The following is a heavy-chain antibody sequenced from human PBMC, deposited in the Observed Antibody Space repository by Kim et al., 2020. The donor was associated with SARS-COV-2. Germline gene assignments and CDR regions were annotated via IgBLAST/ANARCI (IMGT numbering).Heavy chain of an antibody. CDR1: GFTFSSYS. Sequence: GSLRLSCAASGFTFSSYSMNWVRQAPGKGLEWVSSISSSSSYIYYADSVKGRFTISRDNAKNSLYLQMNSLRAEDTAVYYCARERHDYGGPLDYWGQGTLVTVSS. CDR2: ISSSSSYI. D-gene: IGHD4-17*01. J-gene: IGHJ4*02. V-gene: IGHV3-21*01. CDR3: ARERHDYGGPLDY.